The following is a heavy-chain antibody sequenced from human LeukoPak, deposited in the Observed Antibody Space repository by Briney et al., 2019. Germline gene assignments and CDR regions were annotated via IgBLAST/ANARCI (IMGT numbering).Heavy chain of an antibody. J-gene: IGHJ4*02. V-gene: IGHV4-34*01. CDR3: ARRKANYDYVWGSYRYPFYFDY. D-gene: IGHD3-16*02. CDR1: GGSFSGYY. CDR2: INHSGST. Sequence: SSETLSLTCAVYGGSFSGYYWSWIRQPPGKGLEWIGEINHSGSTNYNPSLKSRVTISVDTSKNQFSLKLSSVTAADTAVYYCARRKANYDYVWGSYRYPFYFDYWGQGTLVTVSS.